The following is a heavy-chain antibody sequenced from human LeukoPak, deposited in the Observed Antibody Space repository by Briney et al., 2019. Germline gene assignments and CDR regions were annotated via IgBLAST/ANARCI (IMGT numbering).Heavy chain of an antibody. V-gene: IGHV4-59*08. CDR3: ARHDSNANGWYPLDY. D-gene: IGHD6-19*01. CDR1: GGSISSYY. Sequence: SETLSLTCIVSGGSISSYYWSWIRQPPGKGLEWIGYIYYSGSTNYNPSLKSRVTISVDTSKNQFSLKLRSVTAADTAVYYCARHDSNANGWYPLDYWGQGTLVTVSS. CDR2: IYYSGST. J-gene: IGHJ4*02.